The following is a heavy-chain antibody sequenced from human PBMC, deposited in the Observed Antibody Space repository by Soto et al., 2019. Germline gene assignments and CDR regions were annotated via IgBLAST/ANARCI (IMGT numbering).Heavy chain of an antibody. Sequence: PGGSLRLSCAASGFTFSSYAMSWVRQAPGKGLEWVSAISGSGGSTYYADSVKGRFTISRDNSKNTLYLQMNSLRAEDTAVYYCAKDSDSSSWYRYFDYWGQGTLVTVSS. J-gene: IGHJ4*02. CDR1: GFTFSSYA. V-gene: IGHV3-23*01. D-gene: IGHD6-13*01. CDR3: AKDSDSSSWYRYFDY. CDR2: ISGSGGST.